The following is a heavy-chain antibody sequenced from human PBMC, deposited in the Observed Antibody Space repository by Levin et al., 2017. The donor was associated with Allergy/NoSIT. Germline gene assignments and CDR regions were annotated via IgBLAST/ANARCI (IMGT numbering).Heavy chain of an antibody. CDR2: ISSSSSHI. D-gene: IGHD1-26*01. V-gene: IGHV3-21*01. CDR1: GFTFSSYS. Sequence: GGSLRLSCAASGFTFSSYSMNWVRQAPGKGLEWVSSISSSSSHIYYADAVKGRFTISRDNAKNSLYLQMNSLRAEDTAVYYCARDPYGSGSYDYYFDYWGQGTLVTVSS. CDR3: ARDPYGSGSYDYYFDY. J-gene: IGHJ4*02.